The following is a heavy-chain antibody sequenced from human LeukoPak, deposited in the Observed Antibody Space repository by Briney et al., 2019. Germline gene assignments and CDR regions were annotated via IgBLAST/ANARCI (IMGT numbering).Heavy chain of an antibody. V-gene: IGHV3-23*01. CDR2: ISMSGGSP. D-gene: IGHD3-22*01. CDR1: GFIFSTYA. Sequence: GRSLRLSCAASGFIFSTYAMGWVRQAPGKGLEWVSGISMSGGSPYYADYVKGRFAISRDNSKNTVFLQMNRLRAEDTAVYYCAKIYDSSAVDAFAFWGQGTMVTVPS. J-gene: IGHJ3*01. CDR3: AKIYDSSAVDAFAF.